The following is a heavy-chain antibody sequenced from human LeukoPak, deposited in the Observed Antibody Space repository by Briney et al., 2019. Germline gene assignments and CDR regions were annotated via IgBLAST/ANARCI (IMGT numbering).Heavy chain of an antibody. D-gene: IGHD7-27*01. CDR1: GFTSSDYW. CDR2: ISYDESNK. CDR3: AKDLTRVFYYYYGMDV. Sequence: GGSLRLSCAASGFTSSDYWMHWVRQAPGKGLEWVAVISYDESNKYYADSIKGRFTISRDNSKNTLYLQMNSLRAEGTAVYYCAKDLTRVFYYYYGMDVWGQGATVTVSS. V-gene: IGHV3-30*18. J-gene: IGHJ6*02.